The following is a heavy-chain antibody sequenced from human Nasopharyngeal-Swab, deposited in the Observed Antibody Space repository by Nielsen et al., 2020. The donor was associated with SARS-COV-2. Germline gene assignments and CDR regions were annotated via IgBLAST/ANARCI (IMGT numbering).Heavy chain of an antibody. CDR3: ARGWYSGPDY. V-gene: IGHV5-51*01. D-gene: IGHD6-19*01. J-gene: IGHJ4*02. Sequence: KVSCKGSGYSFTSYWIAWVRQMPGEGLEWMGLIYPSDSETRYSPSFEGQVTISADKSISTAYLQWSSLKASDTAMYYCARGWYSGPDYWGQGTLVTVSS. CDR2: IYPSDSET. CDR1: GYSFTSYW.